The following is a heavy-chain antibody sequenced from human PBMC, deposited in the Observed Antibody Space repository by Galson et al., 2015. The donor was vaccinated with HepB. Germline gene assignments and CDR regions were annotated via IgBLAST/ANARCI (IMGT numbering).Heavy chain of an antibody. V-gene: IGHV5-51*01. J-gene: IGHJ2*01. Sequence: QSGAEVKKPGESVKISCKGSGYSFSTYWIGWVRQMPGKGLEWVGIIYPDDSDTRYRPSFQGQVTISVDKSISTAYLQWSSLKASDSAMYYCARRGYCSGGSCPGEYFDLWGRGTLVTVSS. CDR3: ARRGYCSGGSCPGEYFDL. D-gene: IGHD2-15*01. CDR1: GYSFSTYW. CDR2: IYPDDSDT.